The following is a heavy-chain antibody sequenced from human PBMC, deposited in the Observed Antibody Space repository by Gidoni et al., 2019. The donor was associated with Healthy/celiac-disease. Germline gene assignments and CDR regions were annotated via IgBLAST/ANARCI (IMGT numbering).Heavy chain of an antibody. CDR1: GFSLSTSGVG. V-gene: IGHV2-5*01. Sequence: QITLKESGPTLVKPTQTLTLTCTFSGFSLSTSGVGVGWIRQPPGKALEWLALIYWNDDKRYSPSLKSRLTITKDTSKNHVVLTMTNMDPVDTATYYCAHDGGTTRGYYFDYWGQGTLVTVSS. D-gene: IGHD1-7*01. J-gene: IGHJ4*02. CDR2: IYWNDDK. CDR3: AHDGGTTRGYYFDY.